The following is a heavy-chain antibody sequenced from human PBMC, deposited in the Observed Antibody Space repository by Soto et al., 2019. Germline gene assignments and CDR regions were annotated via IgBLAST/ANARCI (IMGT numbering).Heavy chain of an antibody. V-gene: IGHV1-8*01. CDR2: MNPNSGNT. J-gene: IGHJ6*03. CDR3: ARGPDPVYYYYYYMGV. CDR1: GYSFTSYE. Sequence: QVQLVQSGAEVKKPGASVTVSCKASGYSFTSYEIYWVRQATGQGLEWMGWMNPNSGNTGYSQKLQGRVTMTRNTSISTAYMELTSLRSEDTAVYYCARGPDPVYYYYYYMGVWGKGTTVTVSS.